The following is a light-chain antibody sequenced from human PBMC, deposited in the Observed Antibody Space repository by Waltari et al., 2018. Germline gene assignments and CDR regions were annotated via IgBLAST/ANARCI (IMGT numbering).Light chain of an antibody. J-gene: IGKJ1*01. Sequence: DIVLTQSPGTLYLSPGERAILTCRPSQTIPDYYLAWDQQKPGQAPRLLVYNAARRTDGLPDRFTGSGSGTDFTLTISPLEPEDSGVYYCQQYGDSVWTFGQGTRV. CDR1: QTIPDYY. CDR3: QQYGDSVWT. CDR2: NAA. V-gene: IGKV3-20*01.